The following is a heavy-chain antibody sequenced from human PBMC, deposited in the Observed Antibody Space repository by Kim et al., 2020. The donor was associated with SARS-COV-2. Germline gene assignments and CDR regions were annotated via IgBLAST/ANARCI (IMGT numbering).Heavy chain of an antibody. CDR3: ARGLRLWFGELREPYGMDV. CDR1: GFTFSSYG. D-gene: IGHD3-10*01. V-gene: IGHV3-33*01. Sequence: GGSLRLSCAASGFTFSSYGMHWVRQAPGKGLEWVAVIWYDGSNKYYADSVKGRFTISRDNSKNTLYLQMNSLRAEDTAVYYCARGLRLWFGELREPYGMDVWGQGTTVTVSS. J-gene: IGHJ6*02. CDR2: IWYDGSNK.